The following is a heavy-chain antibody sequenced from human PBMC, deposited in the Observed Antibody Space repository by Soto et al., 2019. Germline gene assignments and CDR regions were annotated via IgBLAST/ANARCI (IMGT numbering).Heavy chain of an antibody. CDR1: DDTFSSYA. J-gene: IGHJ5*02. CDR3: AREVGDILTGYNYNWFDP. V-gene: IGHV1-69*13. CDR2: IIPIFGTA. D-gene: IGHD3-9*01. Sequence: ASVKVSCKASDDTFSSYAISWVRQAPGQGLEWMGGIIPIFGTANYAQKFQGRVTITADESTSTAYMELSSPRSEDTAVYYCAREVGDILTGYNYNWFDPWGQGTLVTVSS.